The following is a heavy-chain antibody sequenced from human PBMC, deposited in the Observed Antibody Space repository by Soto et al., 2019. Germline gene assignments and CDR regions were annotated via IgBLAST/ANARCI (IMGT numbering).Heavy chain of an antibody. CDR2: FDPEDGET. V-gene: IGHV1-24*01. Sequence: ASVKVSCKVSGYTLTELSMHWVRQAPGKGLEWMGGFDPEDGETIYAQKFQGRVTMTKNTSTGTAYMELSSLRSEDTAVYYCARGSRYGDFSDAFDIWGQGTMVTVSS. J-gene: IGHJ3*02. CDR3: ARGSRYGDFSDAFDI. CDR1: GYTLTELS. D-gene: IGHD4-17*01.